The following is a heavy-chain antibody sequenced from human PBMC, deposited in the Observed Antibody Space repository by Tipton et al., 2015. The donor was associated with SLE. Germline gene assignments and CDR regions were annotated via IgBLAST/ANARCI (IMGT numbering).Heavy chain of an antibody. J-gene: IGHJ4*02. CDR2: ISAYNGNT. D-gene: IGHD3-3*01. CDR3: ASGPEWLLYYYFDY. CDR1: GYTFTSYG. Sequence: QLVQSGAEVKKPGASVKVSCKASGYTFTSYGISWVRQAPEQGLEWMGWISAYNGNTNYAQKLQGRVTMTTDTSTSTAYMELRSLRSEDTAVYYCASGPEWLLYYYFDYWGQGTLVTVSS. V-gene: IGHV1-18*01.